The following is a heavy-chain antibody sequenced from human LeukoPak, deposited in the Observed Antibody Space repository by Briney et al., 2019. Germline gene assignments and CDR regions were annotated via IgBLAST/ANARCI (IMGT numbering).Heavy chain of an antibody. V-gene: IGHV4-4*09. J-gene: IGHJ5*02. CDR2: IYTSGST. CDR3: ARHLGRFDP. Sequence: SENLSLICTVSGGSISSYYWSWIRQPPGKGLEWIGYIYTSGSTNYNPSLKSRVTISLDTSKNQFSLKLSSVTAADTAVYYCARHLGRFDPWGQGTLVTVSS. CDR1: GGSISSYY.